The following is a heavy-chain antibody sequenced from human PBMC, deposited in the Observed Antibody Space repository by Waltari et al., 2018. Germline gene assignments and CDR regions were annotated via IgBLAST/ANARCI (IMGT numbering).Heavy chain of an antibody. D-gene: IGHD3-3*01. J-gene: IGHJ3*02. CDR1: GGSFSGYY. V-gene: IGHV4-34*01. Sequence: QVQLQQWGAGLLKPSETLSLTCAVYGGSFSGYYWSWIRQPAGKGLEWIGEINPSGSTSYNPSLKSRVTISVDTSKNQFSLKLRSVTAADTAVYYCARISIFGVGIRGDAFDIWGQGTMVTVSS. CDR3: ARISIFGVGIRGDAFDI. CDR2: INPSGST.